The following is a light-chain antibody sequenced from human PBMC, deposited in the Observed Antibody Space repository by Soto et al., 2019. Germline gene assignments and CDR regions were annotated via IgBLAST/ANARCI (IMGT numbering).Light chain of an antibody. Sequence: SVLTQPPTGSGSPGQRVTISCTVSSSNIGAGYDVHWYQQLPGTAPKLLIYGNSNRPSGVPDRFSGSKSGTSASLAITGLQAEDEADYYCKSYDSSLSGYVFGTGTKVTVL. CDR1: SSNIGAGYD. J-gene: IGLJ1*01. CDR3: KSYDSSLSGYV. V-gene: IGLV1-40*01. CDR2: GNS.